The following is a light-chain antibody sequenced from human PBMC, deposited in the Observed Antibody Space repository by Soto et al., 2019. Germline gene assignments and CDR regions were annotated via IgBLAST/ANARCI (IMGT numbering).Light chain of an antibody. CDR3: QQSYSLPRT. J-gene: IGKJ1*01. V-gene: IGKV1-39*01. CDR2: AAS. Sequence: DIQMTQSPSSLSASVGDRVTITCRASQSISSIVNWYQQKPGKAPKLLIYAASSLHSGVPSRFSGSGSGIDFTRTITSLQPEDFATYYCQQSYSLPRTFGQGTKVEIK. CDR1: QSISSI.